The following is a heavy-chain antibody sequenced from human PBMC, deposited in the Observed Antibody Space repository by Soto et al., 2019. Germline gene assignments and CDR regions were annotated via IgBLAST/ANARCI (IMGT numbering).Heavy chain of an antibody. J-gene: IGHJ3*01. V-gene: IGHV3-15*01. CDR3: STDRPYPFGAVNS. CDR2: IKSRTDGGTT. D-gene: IGHD3-16*01. Sequence: EVQLVESGGGLVKPEESLRLSCAASGFTFNRAWMTWVRQAPGKGLEWIGRIKSRTDGGTTDYAAPVKGRFSISRDDSKTTLYLQMNSLKTDDTALYYCSTDRPYPFGAVNSWGQGTMVTVSS. CDR1: GFTFNRAW.